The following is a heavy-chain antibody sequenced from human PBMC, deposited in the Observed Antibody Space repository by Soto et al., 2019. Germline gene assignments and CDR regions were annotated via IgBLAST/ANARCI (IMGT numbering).Heavy chain of an antibody. CDR2: ISSSSSYI. D-gene: IGHD3-10*01. J-gene: IGHJ4*02. CDR3: SHVSVIYYATYYXDY. CDR1: GFTFSRYS. Sequence: GGSLRLSCAASGFTFSRYSMNWVRQAPGKGLEWVSSISSSSSYIYYADSVKGRFTISRDNAKNSLYLQMNSLRAEDTAVYYFSHVSVIYYATYYXDYWGLGTLVTVSS. V-gene: IGHV3-21*01.